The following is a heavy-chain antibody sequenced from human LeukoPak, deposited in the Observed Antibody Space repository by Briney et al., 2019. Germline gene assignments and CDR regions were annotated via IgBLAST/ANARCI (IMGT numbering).Heavy chain of an antibody. CDR1: GFSLSTSGVG. Sequence: ESGPSLVNPTQTLTLTCTFSGFSLSTSGVGVGWIRQPPGKALEWLALIYWDDDKRYNPSLKSRLTITKDTSKSLVVLIMTNMDPVDTATYFCAHRPTQNHISWYPNWFDPWGQGTLVTVSS. CDR3: AHRPTQNHISWYPNWFDP. V-gene: IGHV2-5*02. D-gene: IGHD6-13*01. J-gene: IGHJ5*02. CDR2: IYWDDDK.